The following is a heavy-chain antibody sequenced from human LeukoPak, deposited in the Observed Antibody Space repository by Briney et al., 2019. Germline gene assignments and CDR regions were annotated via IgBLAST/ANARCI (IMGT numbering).Heavy chain of an antibody. CDR3: AKDPGSGWPKPQYYFDY. CDR1: GFTFNNYD. Sequence: PGGSLRLSCAASGFTFNNYDMHWVRQAPGKGLEWVAFIRYDGNNEYYADSVKGRFTVSRDNSKNTLFLQMHSLRAEDTAVYYCAKDPGSGWPKPQYYFDYWGQGTLVTVSS. CDR2: IRYDGNNE. V-gene: IGHV3-30*02. D-gene: IGHD6-19*01. J-gene: IGHJ4*02.